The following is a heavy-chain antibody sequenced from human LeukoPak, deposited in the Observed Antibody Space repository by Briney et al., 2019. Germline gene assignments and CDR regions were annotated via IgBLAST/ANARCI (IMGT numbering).Heavy chain of an antibody. V-gene: IGHV4-39*02. D-gene: IGHD3-16*01. CDR1: GGSISSSTYY. Sequence: SETLSLTCTVSGGSISSSTYYWGWIRQPPGQGLEWIGAICYTGTTYYNPPLRSRVTISVDTSKNHFSLNLSSVTAADTALYYCASAPRQGSIGGLDYWGQGTLVTVSS. CDR2: ICYTGTT. J-gene: IGHJ4*02. CDR3: ASAPRQGSIGGLDY.